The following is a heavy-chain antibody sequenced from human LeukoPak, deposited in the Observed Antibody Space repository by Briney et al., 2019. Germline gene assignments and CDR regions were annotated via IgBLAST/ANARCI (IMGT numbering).Heavy chain of an antibody. CDR1: GGSISSSRHY. J-gene: IGHJ3*02. V-gene: IGHV4-39*07. Sequence: SETLSLTCTASGGSISSSRHYWVWIRQPPGKGLEWIGSIYHSGSTNYNSSLKSRATMSVDTSKSQVSLKMTSVTVADTAVYYCARPSIPSAAASALDIWGQGTMVTVSS. D-gene: IGHD2-2*01. CDR3: ARPSIPSAAASALDI. CDR2: IYHSGST.